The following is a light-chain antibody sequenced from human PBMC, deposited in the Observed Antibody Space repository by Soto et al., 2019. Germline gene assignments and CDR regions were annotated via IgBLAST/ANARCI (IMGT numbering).Light chain of an antibody. CDR3: QQYNNWPLT. CDR2: GAS. J-gene: IGKJ1*01. Sequence: EIVLTQSPATLSLSPGERATLSCRASQRVNTNVAWYQQKSGQAPSLLIYGASTRATGVPAGFSGSGSGTEFTLTISSLQSEDFAVYYCQQYNNWPLTFGQGTKVDIK. CDR1: QRVNTN. V-gene: IGKV3-15*01.